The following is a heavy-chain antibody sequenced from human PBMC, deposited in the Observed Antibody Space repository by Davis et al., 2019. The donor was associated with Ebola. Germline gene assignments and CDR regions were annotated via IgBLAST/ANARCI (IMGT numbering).Heavy chain of an antibody. CDR1: GYTLTELS. D-gene: IGHD1-1*01. CDR3: ATVFGTTDSNWFDP. J-gene: IGHJ5*02. V-gene: IGHV1-24*01. Sequence: ASVKVSCKVSGYTLTELSMHWVRQAPGKGLEWMGGFDPEDGETIYAQKFQGRVTMTEDTSTDTAYMELSSLRSEDTAVYYCATVFGTTDSNWFDPWGQGTLVTVSS. CDR2: FDPEDGET.